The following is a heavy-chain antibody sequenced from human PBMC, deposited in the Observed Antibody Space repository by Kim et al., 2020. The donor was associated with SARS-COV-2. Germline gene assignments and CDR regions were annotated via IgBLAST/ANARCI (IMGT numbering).Heavy chain of an antibody. Sequence: SETLSLTCSVSGGSIKSEDDFWAWIRQTPGKRLEWMGSVSSSGTTYYNPSLKNRVSISADPSRNHFSLQLTSVTDTDPAVYYCARQPAYKFDSDAYFD. V-gene: IGHV4-39*01. J-gene: IGHJ2*01. D-gene: IGHD3-16*01. CDR2: VSSSGTT. CDR3: ARQPAYKFDSDAYFD. CDR1: GGSIKSEDDF.